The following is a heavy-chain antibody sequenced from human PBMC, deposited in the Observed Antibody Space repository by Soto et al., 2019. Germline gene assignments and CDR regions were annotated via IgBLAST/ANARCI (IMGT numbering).Heavy chain of an antibody. V-gene: IGHV4-30-4*01. CDR2: IYYSGST. Sequence: PSETLSLTCTVSGGSISSGDYYWSWIRQPPGKGLEWIGYIYYSGSTYYNPSLKSRVTISVDTSKNQFSLKLSSVTAADTAVYYCARVRDDILTGYLSWFDPWSQGTLVTVS. J-gene: IGHJ5*02. CDR1: GGSISSGDYY. D-gene: IGHD3-9*01. CDR3: ARVRDDILTGYLSWFDP.